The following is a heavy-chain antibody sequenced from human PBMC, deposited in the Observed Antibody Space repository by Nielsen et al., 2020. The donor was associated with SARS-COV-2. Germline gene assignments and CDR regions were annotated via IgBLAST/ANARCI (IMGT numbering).Heavy chain of an antibody. CDR3: ATSPSVLAGHLFDY. V-gene: IGHV1-2*06. CDR2: INPYSGGT. CDR1: GYTFTDYY. J-gene: IGHJ4*02. Sequence: ASVKVSCKASGYTFTDYYIHWVRQAPGQGLEWMGRINPYSGGTNYAQKFQGTVTMTEDTSADTAYMELSSLRSEDMAVYYCATSPSVLAGHLFDYWGQGTLVTVSS. D-gene: IGHD6-19*01.